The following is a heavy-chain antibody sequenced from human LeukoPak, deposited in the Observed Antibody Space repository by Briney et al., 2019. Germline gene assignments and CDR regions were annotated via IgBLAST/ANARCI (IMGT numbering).Heavy chain of an antibody. J-gene: IGHJ4*02. CDR1: GYSISSGYY. D-gene: IGHD3-3*01. CDR2: IYHSGST. CDR3: ARICPALFDN. V-gene: IGHV4-38-2*02. Sequence: SETLSLTCTVSGYSISSGYYWGWIRQPPGKGLEWIGSIYHSGSTYYNPSLKSRVTISVDTSKNQFSLKLISLTAADTAVYYCARICPALFDNWGQGTLVTVSS.